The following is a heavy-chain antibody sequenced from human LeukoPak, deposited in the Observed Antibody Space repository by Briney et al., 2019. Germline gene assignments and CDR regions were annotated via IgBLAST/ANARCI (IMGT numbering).Heavy chain of an antibody. CDR1: GYTFTSYG. V-gene: IGHV1-18*01. CDR2: ISAYNGNR. J-gene: IGHJ4*02. D-gene: IGHD3-10*01. Sequence: GASVKDSCKASGYTFTSYGISWVRQAPGEGLEWMGWISAYNGNRNYSQKLQGRVTMTTDTSTSTAYMELMSLRSDDTAVYYCARAVRLGELSLPDVDYSGQGTLVTVSS. CDR3: ARAVRLGELSLPDVDY.